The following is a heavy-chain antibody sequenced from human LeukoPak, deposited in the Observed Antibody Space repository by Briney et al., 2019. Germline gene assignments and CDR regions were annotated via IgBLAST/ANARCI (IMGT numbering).Heavy chain of an antibody. D-gene: IGHD3-22*01. Sequence: SETLSLTCTVSGGSISSYYWSWIRQPPGKGLEWIGYIYYSGGTSYNPSLKSRVTISVDTSKNQFSLKLSSVTAADTAVYYCARHLQPVVGSSGWTAFDIWGQGTMVTVSS. CDR1: GGSISSYY. J-gene: IGHJ3*02. CDR3: ARHLQPVVGSSGWTAFDI. V-gene: IGHV4-59*08. CDR2: IYYSGGT.